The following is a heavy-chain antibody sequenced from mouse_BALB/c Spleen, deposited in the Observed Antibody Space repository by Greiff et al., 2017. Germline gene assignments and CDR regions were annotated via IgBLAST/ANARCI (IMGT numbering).Heavy chain of an antibody. Sequence: EVKLQQSGPGLVKPSQSLSLTCTVTGYSITSDYAWNWIRQFPGNTLEWMGYISYSGSTSYNPSLKSRISITRDTSKNQFFLQLNSVTTEDTATYYCARYYGSSYAMDYWGQGTSVTVSS. D-gene: IGHD1-1*01. CDR2: ISYSGST. J-gene: IGHJ4*01. V-gene: IGHV3-2*02. CDR3: ARYYGSSYAMDY. CDR1: GYSITSDYA.